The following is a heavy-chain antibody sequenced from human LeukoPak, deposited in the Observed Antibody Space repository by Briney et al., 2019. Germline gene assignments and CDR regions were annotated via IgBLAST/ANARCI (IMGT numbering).Heavy chain of an antibody. CDR3: ARCIGTSCRPGGMDV. J-gene: IGHJ6*02. D-gene: IGHD2-2*01. V-gene: IGHV3-20*01. CDR1: GFTFSRHW. Sequence: GGSLRLSCAASGFTFSRHWMYWVRQAPGKGLEWVSGINWNGGSTGYADSVKGRFTISRDNAKNSLYLQMNSLRAEDTALYHCARCIGTSCRPGGMDVWGQGTTVTVSS. CDR2: INWNGGST.